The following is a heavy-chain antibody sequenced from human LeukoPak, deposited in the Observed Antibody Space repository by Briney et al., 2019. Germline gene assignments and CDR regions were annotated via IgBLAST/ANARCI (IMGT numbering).Heavy chain of an antibody. D-gene: IGHD6-19*01. CDR1: GGSISSGDYF. CDR2: IYYSGST. CDR3: ARVVAGTAVY. Sequence: SETLSLTCTVSGGSISSGDYFWSWIRQPPGKGLEWIGYIYYSGSTYYNPSLKSRVTISVDTSKNQFSLKLSSVTAADTAVYYCARVVAGTAVYWGQGTLVTVSS. J-gene: IGHJ4*02. V-gene: IGHV4-30-4*01.